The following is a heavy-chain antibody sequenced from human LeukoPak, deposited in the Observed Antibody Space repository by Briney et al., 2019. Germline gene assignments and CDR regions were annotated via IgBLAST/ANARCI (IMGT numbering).Heavy chain of an antibody. CDR2: INYSGST. J-gene: IGHJ5*02. CDR3: ARLWEGYRGGGGDCYSVWFDP. CDR1: GGSISSSY. D-gene: IGHD2-21*02. Sequence: PSETLSLTCTVSGGSISSSYWSWIRQPPGKGLEWIGNINYSGSTNYNPSLKSRVTTSVDTSKNQFSLKLSSVTAADTAVYYCARLWEGYRGGGGDCYSVWFDPWGQGTLVTVSS. V-gene: IGHV4-59*08.